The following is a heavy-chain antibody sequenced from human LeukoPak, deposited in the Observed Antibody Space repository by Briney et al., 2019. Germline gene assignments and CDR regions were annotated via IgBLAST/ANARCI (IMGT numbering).Heavy chain of an antibody. V-gene: IGHV4-34*01. CDR2: INHSGST. CDR1: GGSFSGYY. CDR3: ARSLKGIAVAGTFDY. D-gene: IGHD6-19*01. Sequence: SETLSLTCAVYGGSFSGYYWSWIRQPPGKGLEWIGEINHSGSTNYNPSLKSRVTISVDRSKNQFSQKLSSVTAADTAVYYCARSLKGIAVAGTFDYWGQGTLVTVSS. J-gene: IGHJ4*02.